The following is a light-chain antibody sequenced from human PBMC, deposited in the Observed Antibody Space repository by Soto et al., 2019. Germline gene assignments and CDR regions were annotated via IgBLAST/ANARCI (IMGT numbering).Light chain of an antibody. CDR3: QQSSNWPPWT. CDR2: DAS. V-gene: IGKV3-11*01. J-gene: IGKJ1*01. Sequence: EIALTQSPATLSLSPGERATLSCRASQSVSSYLAWYQQKPGQAPRLLIYDASNRATGIPARFSGSGSGTDFTLTISSLEPEDFAVYYCQQSSNWPPWTFGQGTKV. CDR1: QSVSSY.